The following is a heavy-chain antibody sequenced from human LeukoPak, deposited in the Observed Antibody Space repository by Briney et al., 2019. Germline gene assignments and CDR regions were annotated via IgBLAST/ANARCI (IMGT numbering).Heavy chain of an antibody. CDR2: VSGSGGST. CDR3: ANMEAMTTDGGADY. J-gene: IGHJ4*02. V-gene: IGHV3-23*01. D-gene: IGHD4-17*01. CDR1: GFIFNTYA. Sequence: PGGSLRLSCAASGFIFNTYAMSWVRQAPGKGLERVSAVSGSGGSTYYADSVKGRFTISRDNSKNTLFLQMNSLRAEDTAIYYCANMEAMTTDGGADYWGQGTLVTVSS.